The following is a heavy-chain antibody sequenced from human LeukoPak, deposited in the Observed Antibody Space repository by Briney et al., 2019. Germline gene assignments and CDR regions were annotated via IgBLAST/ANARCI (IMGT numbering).Heavy chain of an antibody. J-gene: IGHJ6*03. CDR2: IKQDGSEK. CDR1: GFTFSSYW. V-gene: IGHV3-7*01. CDR3: AREEGYCSGGSCFSEWAAVDYYYYYMDV. D-gene: IGHD2-15*01. Sequence: QPGGSLRLSCAASGFTFSSYWMSWVRQAPGKGLEWVANIKQDGSEKYYVDSVKGRFTISRDNAKNSLYLQMNSLRAEDTAVYYCAREEGYCSGGSCFSEWAAVDYYYYYMDVWGKGTTVTVSS.